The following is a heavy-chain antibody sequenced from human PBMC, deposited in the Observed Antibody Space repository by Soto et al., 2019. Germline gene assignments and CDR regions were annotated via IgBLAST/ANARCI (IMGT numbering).Heavy chain of an antibody. V-gene: IGHV3-7*05. Sequence: GGSLRLSCAASGFTFSSYWMSWVRQGPGKGPEWVANIKQDGSEKYYVDSVKGRFTISRDNAKNSLYLQMNSLRADDTAVYYCARNSERYYDILTGYYNYGMDVWGQGTTVTVSS. J-gene: IGHJ6*02. CDR2: IKQDGSEK. D-gene: IGHD3-9*01. CDR1: GFTFSSYW. CDR3: ARNSERYYDILTGYYNYGMDV.